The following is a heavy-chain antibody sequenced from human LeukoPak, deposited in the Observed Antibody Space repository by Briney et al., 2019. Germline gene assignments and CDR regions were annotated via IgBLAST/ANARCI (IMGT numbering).Heavy chain of an antibody. D-gene: IGHD3-10*01. J-gene: IGHJ4*02. CDR2: IYSGGST. Sequence: GGSLRLSCAASGFTVSSNYMSWVRQAPGKGLEWVSVIYSGGSTYYADSVKGRFTISRDNSKNTLYLQMNSLRAEDTAVYYCASANYYGSGSYRDWGQGTLVTVSS. CDR1: GFTVSSNY. CDR3: ASANYYGSGSYRD. V-gene: IGHV3-53*01.